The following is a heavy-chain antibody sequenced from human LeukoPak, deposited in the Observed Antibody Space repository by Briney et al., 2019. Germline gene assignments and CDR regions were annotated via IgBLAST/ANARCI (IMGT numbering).Heavy chain of an antibody. D-gene: IGHD3-16*02. CDR1: GYTFTDYY. CDR3: ARERYDYVWGSYREIDY. J-gene: IGHJ4*02. Sequence: SVTVSYKASGYTFTDYYMHWVRQAPGQRLEWMGWINPNSGGTNYAQNFQDRVTMTRDTSISTAYMELRSLRSDDTAVYYCARERYDYVWGSYREIDYGGQGTLVTVSS. V-gene: IGHV1-2*02. CDR2: INPNSGGT.